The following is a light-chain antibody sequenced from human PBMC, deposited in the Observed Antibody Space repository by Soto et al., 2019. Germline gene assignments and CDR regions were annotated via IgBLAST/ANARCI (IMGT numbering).Light chain of an antibody. CDR1: QSVSSN. J-gene: IGKJ5*01. CDR3: QQYNNWPPVT. Sequence: EIVMTQSPATLSVSPGERATLSCRASQSVSSNLAGYQQKPGQAPRLRIYGASIRATGIPARFSGSGSGTEFTLTISSLQSEDFAVYYCQQYNNWPPVTFGQGTRLEIK. CDR2: GAS. V-gene: IGKV3D-15*01.